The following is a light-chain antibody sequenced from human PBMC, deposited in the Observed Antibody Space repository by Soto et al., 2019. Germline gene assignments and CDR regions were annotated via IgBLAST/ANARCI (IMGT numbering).Light chain of an antibody. CDR3: QQYEAYPLT. J-gene: IGKJ4*01. V-gene: IGKV1-5*03. CDR2: KAS. CDR1: QSIRSW. Sequence: DIQMTQSPSTLSASVGDRVTITCRASQSIRSWLAWYQQKPGKAPELLIQKASSLQSGVPSRFSGSGSGTEFVLTISSLQPDDFASYYCQQYEAYPLTFGGGTKAEIK.